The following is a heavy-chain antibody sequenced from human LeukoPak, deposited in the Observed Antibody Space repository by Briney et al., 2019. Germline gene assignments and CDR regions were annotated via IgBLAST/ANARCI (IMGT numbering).Heavy chain of an antibody. Sequence: ASVKVSCKASGGTFSSYAISWVRQAPGQGLEWMGRIIPILGIANYAQKFQGRVTITADTSTSTAYMELRSLRSDDTAVYYRARSRSPGMVRGVSNWGQGTLVTVSS. D-gene: IGHD3-10*01. CDR1: GGTFSSYA. V-gene: IGHV1-69*10. J-gene: IGHJ4*02. CDR3: ARSRSPGMVRGVSN. CDR2: IIPILGIA.